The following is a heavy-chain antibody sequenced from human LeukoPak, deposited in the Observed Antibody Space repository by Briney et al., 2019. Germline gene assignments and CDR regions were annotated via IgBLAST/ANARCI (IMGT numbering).Heavy chain of an antibody. Sequence: ASVKVSCKASGYTFTGYYMHWVRQAPGQGVEWMGWINPNSGGTNYAQKFQGRVTMPRDTSISTAYMELSRLRSDDTAVYYCAREWAIASTTPSWFDHWGQGTLVTVSS. CDR3: AREWAIASTTPSWFDH. V-gene: IGHV1-2*02. CDR1: GYTFTGYY. D-gene: IGHD1-1*01. CDR2: INPNSGGT. J-gene: IGHJ5*02.